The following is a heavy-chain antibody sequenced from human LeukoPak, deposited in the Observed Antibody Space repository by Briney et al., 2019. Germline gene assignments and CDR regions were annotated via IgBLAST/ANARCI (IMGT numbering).Heavy chain of an antibody. J-gene: IGHJ6*03. Sequence: PGGSLVLSCAASGFPVSSNYMSWVRQAPGKGLEGVSVIYSGGSTYYAHSVKRRFTISRDNSKNTLYLQMGSLRAEDMAVYYCARAPYYYGSGSYYSLVYMDVWGKGTTVTVSS. V-gene: IGHV3-53*05. CDR2: IYSGGST. D-gene: IGHD3-10*01. CDR3: ARAPYYYGSGSYYSLVYMDV. CDR1: GFPVSSNY.